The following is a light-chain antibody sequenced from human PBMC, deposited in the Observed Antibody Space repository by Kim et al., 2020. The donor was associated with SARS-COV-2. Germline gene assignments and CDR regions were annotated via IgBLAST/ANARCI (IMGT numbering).Light chain of an antibody. Sequence: SYVLTQPPSVSVSPGQTASITCSGDKLGDKYACWYQQKPGQSPVLVIYQDSKRPSGIPDRFSGSNSGNTATLTISGTQAMDEADYYCQAWDSSTAVFGGG. J-gene: IGLJ2*01. V-gene: IGLV3-1*01. CDR1: KLGDKY. CDR2: QDS. CDR3: QAWDSSTAV.